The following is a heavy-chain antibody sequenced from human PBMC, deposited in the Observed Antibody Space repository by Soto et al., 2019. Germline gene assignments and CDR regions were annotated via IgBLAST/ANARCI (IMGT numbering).Heavy chain of an antibody. J-gene: IGHJ4*02. D-gene: IGHD2-2*02. CDR3: AGEYCSSTSCYRADY. V-gene: IGHV1-18*04. CDR2: ISAYNGNT. Sequence: QVQLVQSGAEVKKPGASVKVSCKASGYTFTSYGISWVRQAPGQGLEWMGWISAYNGNTNYAQKLQGRVTMTTDTSTRTAYIELRSLRSDDTAVYYCAGEYCSSTSCYRADYWGQGTLVTVSS. CDR1: GYTFTSYG.